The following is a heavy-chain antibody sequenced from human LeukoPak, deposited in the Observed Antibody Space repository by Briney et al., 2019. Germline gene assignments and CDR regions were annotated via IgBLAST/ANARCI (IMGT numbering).Heavy chain of an antibody. CDR3: ARTTNLDD. J-gene: IGHJ4*02. CDR1: GGSISPYY. CDR2: IYYTGST. D-gene: IGHD1-26*01. V-gene: IGHV4-59*08. Sequence: SETLSLTCTVSGGSISPYYWSWIRQFPGKGLEWIGYIYYTGSTNYNPSLKSRLTISLDTSKNQFSLKLNSVTAADTAVYYCARTTNLDDWGQGTLVTVSS.